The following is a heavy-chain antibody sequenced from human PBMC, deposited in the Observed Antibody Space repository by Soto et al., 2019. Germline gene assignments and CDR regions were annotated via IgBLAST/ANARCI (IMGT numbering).Heavy chain of an antibody. CDR1: GLTVSNSY. Sequence: EVQLVESGGGLVQPGGSLRLSCAASGLTVSNSYMNWVRQAPGEGLEWVSILYSDGTTYYADSVKGRFTISRDNSKNTLYLQMHSLRADDTAVYYCAGDRTVTTPTDFASWGQGTLVIVSS. D-gene: IGHD4-17*01. CDR3: AGDRTVTTPTDFAS. CDR2: LYSDGTT. J-gene: IGHJ4*02. V-gene: IGHV3-66*01.